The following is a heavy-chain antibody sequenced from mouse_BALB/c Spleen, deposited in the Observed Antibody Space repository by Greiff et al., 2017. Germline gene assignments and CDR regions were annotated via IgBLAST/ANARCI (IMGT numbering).Heavy chain of an antibody. Sequence: EVMLVESGGGLVKPGGSLKLSCAASGFAFSSYDMSWVRQTPEKRLEWVAYISSGGGSTYYPDTVKGRFTISRDNAKNTLYLQMSSLKSEDTAMYYCARHEDGYYYFDYWGQGTTLTVSS. J-gene: IGHJ2*01. V-gene: IGHV5-12-1*01. CDR2: ISSGGGST. CDR1: GFAFSSYD. D-gene: IGHD2-3*01. CDR3: ARHEDGYYYFDY.